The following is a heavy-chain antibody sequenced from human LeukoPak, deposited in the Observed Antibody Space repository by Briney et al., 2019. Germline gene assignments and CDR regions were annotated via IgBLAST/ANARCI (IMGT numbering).Heavy chain of an antibody. CDR3: ARGRELGY. Sequence: KTSQTLSLTCTVSGGSISSGGYYWSWIRQPPGKGLEWIGYIYHSGSTYYNPSLKSRVTISVDTSKNQFSLKLTSVTAADTAVYYCARGRELGYWGQGTLVTVSS. CDR1: GGSISSGGYY. D-gene: IGHD3-10*01. J-gene: IGHJ4*02. CDR2: IYHSGST. V-gene: IGHV4-30-2*01.